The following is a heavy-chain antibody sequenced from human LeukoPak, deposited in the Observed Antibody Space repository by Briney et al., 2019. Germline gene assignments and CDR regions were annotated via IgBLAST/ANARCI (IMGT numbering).Heavy chain of an antibody. CDR2: ISGSGGST. CDR1: GFTFSSYA. Sequence: PGGSLRLSCAASGFTFSSYAMSWVRQAPGKGLEWVSAISGSGGSTYYADSVKGRFTISRDNSKNTLYLQMNSLRAEDTAVYYCAKIWRAGITMIVVALDPWGQGTLVTVSS. D-gene: IGHD3-22*01. CDR3: AKIWRAGITMIVVALDP. V-gene: IGHV3-23*01. J-gene: IGHJ5*02.